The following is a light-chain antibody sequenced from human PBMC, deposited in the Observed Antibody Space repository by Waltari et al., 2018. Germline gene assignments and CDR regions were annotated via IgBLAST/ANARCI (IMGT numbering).Light chain of an antibody. J-gene: IGLJ1*01. V-gene: IGLV2-23*02. CDR1: RSDVGSSNL. CDR2: EVS. Sequence: QSALTQPASVSGSPGQSITISCTGSRSDVGSSNLVPWYLQHPRKAPKLIIYEVSKRPSGVSNRFSGSKSGNTASLTISGLQAEDEADYYCYSYAGGSVFGTGTKVTVL. CDR3: YSYAGGSV.